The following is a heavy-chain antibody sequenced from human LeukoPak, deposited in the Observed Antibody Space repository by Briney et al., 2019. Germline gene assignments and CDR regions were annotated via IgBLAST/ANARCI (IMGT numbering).Heavy chain of an antibody. CDR2: KYFSGSA. J-gene: IGHJ3*02. CDR3: ATPYCSTISCLDVFIM. V-gene: IGHV4-31*03. CDR1: GVSVSDGRYY. D-gene: IGHD2-2*01. Sequence: PSETLSLTCNVSGVSVSDGRYYWTWIRQRPGKGLEWIGYKYFSGSAKYNPSLKSRLTISIDSSRNQFSLQLSSVTAADTATYYCATPYCSTISCLDVFIMWRQGTRVTVSS.